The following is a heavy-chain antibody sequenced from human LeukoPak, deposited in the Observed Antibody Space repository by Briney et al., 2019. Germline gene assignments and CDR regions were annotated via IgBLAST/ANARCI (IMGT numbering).Heavy chain of an antibody. V-gene: IGHV3-64*01. CDR3: ARVKNGDYDY. CDR1: GFTFSSYA. J-gene: IGHJ4*02. Sequence: GGSLRLSCAASGFTFSSYAMHWVRQAPGKGLEYVSAISSNGGSTYYANSVKGRFTISGDNSKNTLYLQMGSLRAEDMAVYYCARVKNGDYDYWGQGTLVTVSS. D-gene: IGHD4-17*01. CDR2: ISSNGGST.